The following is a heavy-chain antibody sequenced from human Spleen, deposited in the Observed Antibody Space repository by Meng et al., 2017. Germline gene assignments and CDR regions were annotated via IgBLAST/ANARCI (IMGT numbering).Heavy chain of an antibody. J-gene: IGHJ4*02. CDR1: GGSFSSAY. CDR3: ARGHGGNSWSSDF. V-gene: IGHV4-59*08. D-gene: IGHD3-10*01. CDR2: IYYSGST. Sequence: SETLSLTCSVSGGSFSSAYWSWIRQPPGKGLEWIGYIYYSGSTDYNASLKSRVTISLDRSKNQFSLRLSSVTAADTAIYYCARGHGGNSWSSDFWGQGTRVTVSS.